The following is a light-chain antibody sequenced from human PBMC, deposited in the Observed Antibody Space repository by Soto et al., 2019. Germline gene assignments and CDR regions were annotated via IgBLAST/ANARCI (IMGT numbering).Light chain of an antibody. CDR3: QQSYSTPIT. CDR1: QAVNTR. Sequence: EIVLTQSPATLSSFPCDRVTLSCRASQAVNTRLAWYQHKPGQAPRLLIYLTSNRAAGIPARFSGSGSETDFTLTISSLQPEDFATYYCQQSYSTPITFGQGTRLEI. CDR2: LTS. V-gene: IGKV3D-11*01. J-gene: IGKJ5*01.